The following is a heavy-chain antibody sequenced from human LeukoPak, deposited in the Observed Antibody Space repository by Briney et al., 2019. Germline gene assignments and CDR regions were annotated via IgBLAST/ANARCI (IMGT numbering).Heavy chain of an antibody. CDR3: ARESRHFDGWRGMDV. D-gene: IGHD3-9*01. CDR2: INPSRGDT. CDR1: GYTFGAYF. J-gene: IGHJ6*04. V-gene: IGHV1-2*04. Sequence: RASVKVSCKTSGYTFGAYFIHWVRQAPGQGLEWIGRINPSRGDTDYAEKFQDWVTMTRDTSINTVYMDLSRLKSDDTAIYYCARESRHFDGWRGMDVWGKGTTVTVSS.